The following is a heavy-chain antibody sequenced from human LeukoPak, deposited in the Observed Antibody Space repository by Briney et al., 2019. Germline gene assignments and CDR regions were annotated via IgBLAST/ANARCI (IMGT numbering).Heavy chain of an antibody. CDR1: GGSVSSGSYY. D-gene: IGHD3-22*01. CDR2: IYYSGST. Sequence: SETLSLTCTVSGGSVSSGSYYWGWIRQPPGKGLEWIGNIYYSGSTNYNPSLKSRVTISVDKSKNQFSLKLSSVTAADTAVYYCASIGRSYYDSSGYYWGQGTLVTVSS. V-gene: IGHV4-39*07. CDR3: ASIGRSYYDSSGYY. J-gene: IGHJ4*02.